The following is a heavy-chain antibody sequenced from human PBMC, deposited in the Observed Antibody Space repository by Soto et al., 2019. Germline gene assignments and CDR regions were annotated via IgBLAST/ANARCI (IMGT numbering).Heavy chain of an antibody. D-gene: IGHD6-6*01. V-gene: IGHV3-74*01. J-gene: IGHJ6*02. CDR2: VNSDGIST. CDR3: ANQKGGSSSGNYGMDV. CDR1: GFTFSNYS. Sequence: GGSLRLSCAASGFTFSNYSMDWVRQAPGKVLEYVSGVNSDGISTCYADSVKDRFTISRDNAKNTLYLQMNSLRAEDTAVYYCANQKGGSSSGNYGMDVWGQGTTVNVSS.